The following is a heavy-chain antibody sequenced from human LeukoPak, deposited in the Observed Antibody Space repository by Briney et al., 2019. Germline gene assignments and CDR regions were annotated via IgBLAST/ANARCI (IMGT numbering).Heavy chain of an antibody. CDR2: IVPDGSGR. CDR1: GFTFSSYS. D-gene: IGHD1-14*01. J-gene: IGHJ4*02. CDR3: ARSSNRQDDF. V-gene: IGHV3-7*01. Sequence: GGSLRLSCAASGFTFSSYSMSWVRQAPGKGLERVTSIVPDGSGRYYVDSVKGRFTISRDNAKNSLFLQMNSLRAEDTALYYCARSSNRQDDFWGQGTLVTVSS.